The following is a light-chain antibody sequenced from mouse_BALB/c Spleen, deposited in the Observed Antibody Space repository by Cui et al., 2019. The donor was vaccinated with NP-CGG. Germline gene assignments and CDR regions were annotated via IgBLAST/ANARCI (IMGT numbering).Light chain of an antibody. CDR2: GTN. CDR1: TGAVTTSNY. Sequence: QAVVLQQTEPTPSPGETVTLTCRSSTGAVTTSNYANWVQEKPDHLFTGLIGGTNNRAPGVPARFSGSLIGDKAALTITGAQTEDEAIYFCVLWYSNHWVFGGGTKLTVL. V-gene: IGLV1*01. J-gene: IGLJ1*01. CDR3: VLWYSNHWV.